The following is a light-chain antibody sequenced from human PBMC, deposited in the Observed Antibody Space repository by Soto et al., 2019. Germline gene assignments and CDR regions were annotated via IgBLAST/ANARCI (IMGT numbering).Light chain of an antibody. CDR1: QGIRND. J-gene: IGKJ1*01. Sequence: AIQMTQSPSSLSASVGDTVTITCRASQGIRNDLGWYQQKPGKAPNLLIYAAFSLQSGVPSRFSGSGSGTDFTLTISSLQPEDFATYYCLQDYNYPRTFGQGTKEEIK. CDR3: LQDYNYPRT. CDR2: AAF. V-gene: IGKV1-6*01.